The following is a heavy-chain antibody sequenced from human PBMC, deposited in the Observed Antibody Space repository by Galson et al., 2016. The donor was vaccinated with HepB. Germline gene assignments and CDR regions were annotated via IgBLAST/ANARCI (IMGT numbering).Heavy chain of an antibody. CDR3: TRRGTQDYYYAMDV. CDR2: IYPGDSDT. J-gene: IGHJ6*02. V-gene: IGHV5-51*01. CDR1: GYSFPNYW. D-gene: IGHD3-16*01. Sequence: QSGAEVKKPGESLKISCEGSGYSFPNYWIGWVRQMPGKGLEWMGIIYPGDSDTRYSPSFQGQVTISADKSISTAYLQWSSLKASDTAISCCTRRGTQDYYYAMDVWGQGTTVTVSS.